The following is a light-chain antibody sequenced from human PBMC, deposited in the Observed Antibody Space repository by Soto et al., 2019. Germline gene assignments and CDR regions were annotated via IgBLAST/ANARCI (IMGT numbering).Light chain of an antibody. CDR2: RNN. J-gene: IGLJ1*01. V-gene: IGLV1-47*01. CDR3: SSYTSSSTYV. CDR1: SSNIGSNY. Sequence: QSVLIQPPSASGTPGQRVTISCSGSSSNIGSNYVYWFQQLPGAAPKLLIYRNNQRPSGVPDRFSGSKSGTSASLTISGLRAEDEADFYCSSYTSSSTYVFGTGTKVTVL.